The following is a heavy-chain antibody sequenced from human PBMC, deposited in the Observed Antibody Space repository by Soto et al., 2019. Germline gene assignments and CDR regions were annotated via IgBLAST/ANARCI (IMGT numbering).Heavy chain of an antibody. Sequence: QVQLVQSGAEVKKPGASVKVSCTASGYTYFSYGISWVRQAPGQGLEWLGWISAFNAKTNYAPKFQARVTLTTGASTSTAYMELRGLRSDDTAVYFCARDAIAGAGAFYYWGQGALVIVSS. CDR1: GYTYFSYG. CDR3: ARDAIAGAGAFYY. D-gene: IGHD6-19*01. CDR2: ISAFNAKT. J-gene: IGHJ4*02. V-gene: IGHV1-18*04.